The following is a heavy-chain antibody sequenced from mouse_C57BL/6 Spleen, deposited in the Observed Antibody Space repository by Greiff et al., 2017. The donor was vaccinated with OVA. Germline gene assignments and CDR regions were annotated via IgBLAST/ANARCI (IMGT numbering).Heavy chain of an antibody. D-gene: IGHD2-3*01. CDR3: ARHYDGYYEGYYFDY. J-gene: IGHJ2*01. V-gene: IGHV1-80*01. CDR2: IYPGDGDT. CDR1: GYAFSSYW. Sequence: LVESGAELVKPGASVKISCKASGYAFSSYWMNWVKQRPGKGLEWIGQIYPGDGDTNYNGKFKGKATLTADKSSSTAYMQLSSLTSEDSAVYFCARHYDGYYEGYYFDYWGQGTTLTVSS.